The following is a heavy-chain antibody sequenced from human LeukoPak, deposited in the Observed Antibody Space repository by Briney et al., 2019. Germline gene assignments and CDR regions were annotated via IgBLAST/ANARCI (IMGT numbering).Heavy chain of an antibody. Sequence: GGSLLLSCAGSGFTFSNYSINWVRQAPGKGLEWVSSISPSSHYIYYADSVRGRFTISRDNARNSLYLQMNSLRDEDTAVYYCARDRHTAMVYYYYYMDVWGTGTTVTVSS. CDR1: GFTFSNYS. V-gene: IGHV3-21*04. CDR2: ISPSSHYI. CDR3: ARDRHTAMVYYYYYMDV. J-gene: IGHJ6*03. D-gene: IGHD5-18*01.